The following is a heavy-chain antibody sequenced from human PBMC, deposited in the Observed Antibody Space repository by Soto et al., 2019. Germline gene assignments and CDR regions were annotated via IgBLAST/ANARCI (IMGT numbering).Heavy chain of an antibody. CDR2: TYYRSKWYN. D-gene: IGHD7-27*01. V-gene: IGHV6-1*01. Sequence: SHTLSLTCAISGDSVSSNSAAWNWIRQSPSRGLEWLGRTYYRSKWYNDYAVSVKSRITINPDTSKNQFSLQLKSVTPEDTAVYSCARDLEDVGIAGWFDPWGQGTLVTFSS. J-gene: IGHJ5*02. CDR3: ARDLEDVGIAGWFDP. CDR1: GDSVSSNSAA.